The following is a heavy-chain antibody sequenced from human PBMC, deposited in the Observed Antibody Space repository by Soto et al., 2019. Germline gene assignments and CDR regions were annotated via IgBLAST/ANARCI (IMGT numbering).Heavy chain of an antibody. Sequence: GESLKLSCKGSGYSFTSYWISWVRQMPGKGLEWMGRIDPSDSYTNYSPSFPGHVTISADKSISTAYLQWRSLKASDTAMYYSARNRITGTTNWFDPWGQGTLVTVSS. CDR3: ARNRITGTTNWFDP. CDR1: GYSFTSYW. V-gene: IGHV5-10-1*01. J-gene: IGHJ5*02. CDR2: IDPSDSYT. D-gene: IGHD1-7*01.